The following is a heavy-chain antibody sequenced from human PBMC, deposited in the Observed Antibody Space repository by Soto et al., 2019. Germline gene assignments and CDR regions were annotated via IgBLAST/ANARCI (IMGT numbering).Heavy chain of an antibody. J-gene: IGHJ6*03. CDR2: INHSGST. Sequence: SETLSLPCAVYGGSFSGYYWSWIRQPPGKGLEWIGEINHSGSTNYNPSLKSRVTISVDTFKNQFSLKLSSVTAADTAVYYCARVPAAKPPYYYYYYYMDVWGKGTTVTVSS. CDR1: GGSFSGYY. CDR3: ARVPAAKPPYYYYYYYMDV. V-gene: IGHV4-34*01. D-gene: IGHD6-25*01.